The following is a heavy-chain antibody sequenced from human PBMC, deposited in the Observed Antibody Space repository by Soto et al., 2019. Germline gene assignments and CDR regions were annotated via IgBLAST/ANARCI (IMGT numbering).Heavy chain of an antibody. CDR1: GGTFSSYP. CDR2: TNGNLGTG. J-gene: IGHJ4*02. CDR3: ARRDSHGFFRYFDN. D-gene: IGHD3-10*01. Sequence: QVQLVQSGVEVKRPGSSVKVSCKASGGTFSSYPISWVRQAPGQGLEWMGGTNGNLGTGNYAQKFRGRLTITTDISTTTAYMELSSLTSEDTAVYYCARRDSHGFFRYFDNWGQGTLVTVSS. V-gene: IGHV1-69*06.